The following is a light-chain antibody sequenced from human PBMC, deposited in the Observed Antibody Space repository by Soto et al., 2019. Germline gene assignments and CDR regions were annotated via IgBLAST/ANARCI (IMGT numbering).Light chain of an antibody. J-gene: IGKJ5*01. CDR2: GAS. CDR3: QQRNSYPIT. CDR1: QSVTSN. Sequence: EIVMTQSPATLSVSPGERATLSCRASQSVTSNLAWYQQKPGQAPRLLIYGASSRATGIPDRFSGSGSGTDFTLTISSLQPEDFATYYCQQRNSYPITFGQGTRLEIK. V-gene: IGKV3D-15*01.